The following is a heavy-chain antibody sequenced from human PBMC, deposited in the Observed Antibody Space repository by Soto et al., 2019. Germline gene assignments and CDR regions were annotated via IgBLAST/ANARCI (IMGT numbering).Heavy chain of an antibody. D-gene: IGHD5-18*01. CDR3: ATDNRYSYGYTLDQ. Sequence: SETLSLTCTVSGGSISSYYWSWIRQPPGKGLEWIGYIYYSGSTNYNPSLKSRVTISVDTSKNQFSLKLSSVTAADTAVYYCATDNRYSYGYTLDQWGQGTLVTVSS. V-gene: IGHV4-59*01. CDR1: GGSISSYY. J-gene: IGHJ4*02. CDR2: IYYSGST.